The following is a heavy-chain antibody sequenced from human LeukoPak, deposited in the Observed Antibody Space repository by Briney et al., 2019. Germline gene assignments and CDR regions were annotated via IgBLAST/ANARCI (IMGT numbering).Heavy chain of an antibody. V-gene: IGHV3-33*06. CDR1: GFPFSHFG. D-gene: IGHD4-11*01. J-gene: IGHJ4*02. Sequence: GGPLRLSCKASGFPFSHFGMHWVRQAPGKGLERVAVIWSDDSIQYCGDSVKGRFTISRDNFKKTVSLQMDSLRAEDTAVYYCAKDAQRGFDNSNSLEHWGGGSLVTVS. CDR3: AKDAQRGFDNSNSLEH. CDR2: IWSDDSIQ.